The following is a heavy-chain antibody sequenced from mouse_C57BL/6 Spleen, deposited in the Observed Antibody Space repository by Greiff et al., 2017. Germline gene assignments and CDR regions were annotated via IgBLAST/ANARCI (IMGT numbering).Heavy chain of an antibody. J-gene: IGHJ2*01. V-gene: IGHV14-4*01. Sequence: EVQLQQSGAELVRPGASVTLSCTASGYNIQDDYMHWVKQRPVQGLEWIGWIDPENGDTEYASKFQGKATITADTSSSTAYLQLLSLTSEDTAVYYCTPGTVVVDYWGQGTTLTVSS. CDR2: IDPENGDT. CDR3: TPGTVVVDY. D-gene: IGHD1-1*01. CDR1: GYNIQDDY.